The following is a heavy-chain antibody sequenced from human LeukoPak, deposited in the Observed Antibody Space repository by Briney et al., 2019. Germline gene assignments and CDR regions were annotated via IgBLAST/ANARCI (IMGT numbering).Heavy chain of an antibody. D-gene: IGHD3-10*01. V-gene: IGHV4-34*01. Sequence: SSETLSLTCTVSGGSISSYYWSWIRQPPGKGLEWIGEINHSGSTNYNPSLKSRVTISVDTSKNQFSLKLSSVTAADTAVYYCARLRLGSMVRGRHYFDYWGQGTLVTVSS. CDR1: GGSISSYY. J-gene: IGHJ4*02. CDR2: INHSGST. CDR3: ARLRLGSMVRGRHYFDY.